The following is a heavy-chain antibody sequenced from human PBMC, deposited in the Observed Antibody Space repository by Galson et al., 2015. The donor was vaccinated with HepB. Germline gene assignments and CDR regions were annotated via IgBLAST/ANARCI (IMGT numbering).Heavy chain of an antibody. CDR2: INSDGSST. D-gene: IGHD1-1*01. J-gene: IGHJ6*02. CDR1: GFTFSSYW. Sequence: SLRLSCAASGFTFSSYWMHWVRQAPGKGLVWVSRINSDGSSTSYADSVKGRFTISRDNAKNTLYLQMNSLRAEDTAVYYCARTWRTHDYYYYYGMDVWGQGTTVTVSS. CDR3: ARTWRTHDYYYYYGMDV. V-gene: IGHV3-74*01.